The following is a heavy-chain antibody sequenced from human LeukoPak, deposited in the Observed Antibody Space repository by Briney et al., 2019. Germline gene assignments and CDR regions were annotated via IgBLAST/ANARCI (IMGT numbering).Heavy chain of an antibody. D-gene: IGHD4-17*01. Sequence: KPGGSLRLSCAASGFTLSDYYMSWIRQAPGKGLEWVSYTSSTRSYTNYADSVKGRFTISRDNAKNSLYLQMNSLRAEDTALYYCARVYGIPKVYGDSRYFDYWGQGTLVTVSS. J-gene: IGHJ4*02. CDR2: TSSTRSYT. CDR1: GFTLSDYY. CDR3: ARVYGIPKVYGDSRYFDY. V-gene: IGHV3-11*06.